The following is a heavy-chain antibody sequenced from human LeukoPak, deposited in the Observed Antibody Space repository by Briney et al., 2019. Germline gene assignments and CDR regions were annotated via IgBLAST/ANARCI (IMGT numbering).Heavy chain of an antibody. CDR1: GFTFSSYT. CDR2: ITGSSDSI. D-gene: IGHD3-10*01. CDR3: VRDYYVSGSYHQCLDY. V-gene: IGHV3-21*01. Sequence: GGSLRLSCAASGFTFSSYTMNWVRQAPGKGLEWVSSITGSSDSIHYADSVKGRFTISRDNAKTSLYLQMNSLRVEDTAVYYCVRDYYVSGSYHQCLDYWGQGTLVTVSS. J-gene: IGHJ4*02.